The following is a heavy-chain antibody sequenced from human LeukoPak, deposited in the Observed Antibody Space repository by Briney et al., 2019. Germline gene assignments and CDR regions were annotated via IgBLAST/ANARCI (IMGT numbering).Heavy chain of an antibody. Sequence: GGSLRLSCAASGFTFSSYSMNWVRQAPGKGLEWVSSISSSSSYIYYADSVKGRFTISRDNAKNSLYLQMNSLRAEDTAVYYCXXXLITFGGVIVNFDYWGQGXLVTVSS. CDR3: XXXLITFGGVIVNFDY. CDR2: ISSSSSYI. CDR1: GFTFSSYS. V-gene: IGHV3-21*01. J-gene: IGHJ4*02. D-gene: IGHD3-16*02.